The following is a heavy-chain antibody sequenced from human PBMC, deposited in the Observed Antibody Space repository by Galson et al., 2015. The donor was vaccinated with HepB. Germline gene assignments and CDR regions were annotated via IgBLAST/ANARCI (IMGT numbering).Heavy chain of an antibody. D-gene: IGHD6-19*01. CDR1: GFTFSNYA. V-gene: IGHV3-23*01. CDR2: ISGSGGST. J-gene: IGHJ3*02. Sequence: SLRLSCAASGFTFSNYAMSWVRQAPGKGLEWVSVISGSGGSTYYADSVTGRFTISRDKSKNTLYLQMNSLRAEETAVYNCAKIAVAGAFDIWGQGTMVTVSS. CDR3: AKIAVAGAFDI.